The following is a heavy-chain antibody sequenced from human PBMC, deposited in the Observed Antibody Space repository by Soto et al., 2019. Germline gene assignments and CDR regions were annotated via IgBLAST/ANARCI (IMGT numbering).Heavy chain of an antibody. V-gene: IGHV1-3*01. CDR1: GYTFTSYA. D-gene: IGHD3-22*01. J-gene: IGHJ3*02. Sequence: GASVKVSCKASGYTFTSYAMHWVRQAPGQRLEWMGWINAGNGNTKYSQKFQGRVTITRDTSASTAYMELSSLRSEDTAVYYCARDRGRYYYDSSGYHDAFDIRGQGTMVTVS. CDR2: INAGNGNT. CDR3: ARDRGRYYYDSSGYHDAFDI.